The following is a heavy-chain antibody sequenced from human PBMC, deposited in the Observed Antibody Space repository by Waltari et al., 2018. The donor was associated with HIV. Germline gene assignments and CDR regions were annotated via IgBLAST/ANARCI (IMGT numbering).Heavy chain of an antibody. D-gene: IGHD5-12*01. V-gene: IGHV3-15*01. CDR3: TTDNMIIVALDY. J-gene: IGHJ4*02. CDR2: IKRKSDGGTE. CDR1: GCIFSNAW. Sequence: EVQLVESGGGLVKPGGSLGLSCAASGCIFSNAWLNWVRQAPGKGLEWVGRIKRKSDGGTEDYAAPVKGRFTISRDDSKNVLYLQMNSLKTEDTAVYYCTTDNMIIVALDYWGQGTLLTVSS.